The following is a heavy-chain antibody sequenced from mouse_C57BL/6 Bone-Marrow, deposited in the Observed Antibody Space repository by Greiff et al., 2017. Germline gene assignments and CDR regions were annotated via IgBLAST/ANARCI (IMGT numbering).Heavy chain of an antibody. D-gene: IGHD3-3*01. J-gene: IGHJ4*01. CDR3: AGDGGDGAMDY. CDR2: ITHSGET. CDR1: GFPITSGYY. V-gene: IGHV12-3*01. Sequence: QLVESGPGLVKPSQSLFLTCSITGFPITSGYYWIWIRQSPGKPLEWMGYITHSGETFYNPSLQSPISITRETSKNQFFLQLNSVTTEDTAMYYCAGDGGDGAMDYWGQGTSVTVSS.